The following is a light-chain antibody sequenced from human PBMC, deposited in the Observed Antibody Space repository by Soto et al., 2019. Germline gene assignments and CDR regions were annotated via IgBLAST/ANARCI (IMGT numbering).Light chain of an antibody. V-gene: IGKV3-20*01. J-gene: IGKJ1*01. Sequence: DIVLTQSTGILSLSPGERATLSCRASQSVSNDFLAWYRQKPGQAPRLLIYGAFNRATGIPDRFSGGGSGTDFTLTITRLEPEDFAVYYCQYYGNSPLTFGQGTKVDIK. CDR3: QYYGNSPLT. CDR1: QSVSNDF. CDR2: GAF.